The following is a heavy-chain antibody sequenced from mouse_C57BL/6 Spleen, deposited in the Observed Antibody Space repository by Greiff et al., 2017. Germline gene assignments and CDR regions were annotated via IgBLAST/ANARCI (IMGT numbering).Heavy chain of an antibody. CDR3: ARGGGFAY. CDR2: IDPSDSYT. J-gene: IGHJ3*01. Sequence: QVQLQQPGAELVMPGASVKLSCKASGYTFTSYWMHWVKQRPGQGLEWIGEIDPSDSYTNYNQKFKGKTPMTVDKSSCTAYMQLSGLTSEDSAVYYCARGGGFAYWGQGTLVTVSA. V-gene: IGHV1-69*01. CDR1: GYTFTSYW.